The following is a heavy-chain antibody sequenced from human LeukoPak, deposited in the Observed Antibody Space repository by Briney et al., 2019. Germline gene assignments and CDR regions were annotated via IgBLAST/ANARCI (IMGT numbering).Heavy chain of an antibody. CDR3: ARDRYDSSVGGMDV. J-gene: IGHJ6*02. D-gene: IGHD6-6*01. Sequence: GGSLRLSCAASGFTFSDYAMHWVRQAPGKGLEWVSSISSSGKYVYYGDSVKGRFTLSRDDAKNELYLQMNSLRAEDTALYYCARDRYDSSVGGMDVWGQGTTVTVSS. CDR2: ISSSGKYV. V-gene: IGHV3-21*06. CDR1: GFTFSDYA.